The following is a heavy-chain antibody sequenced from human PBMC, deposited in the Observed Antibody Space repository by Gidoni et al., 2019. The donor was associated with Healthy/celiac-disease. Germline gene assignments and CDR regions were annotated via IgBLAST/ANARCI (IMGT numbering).Heavy chain of an antibody. CDR3: AREGIVVVPAANDAFDI. CDR2: IIPIFGTA. V-gene: IGHV1-69*01. D-gene: IGHD2-2*01. Sequence: QVQLVQSGAEVKKPGSSEKVSCKASGGTFSSYAISWVRQAPGQGLEWMGGIIPIFGTANYAQKFQVRVTITADESTSTAYMELSSLRSEDTAVYYCAREGIVVVPAANDAFDIWGQGTMVTVSS. CDR1: GGTFSSYA. J-gene: IGHJ3*02.